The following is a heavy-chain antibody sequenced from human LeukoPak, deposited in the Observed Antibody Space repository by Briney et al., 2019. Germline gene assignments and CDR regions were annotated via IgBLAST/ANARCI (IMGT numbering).Heavy chain of an antibody. V-gene: IGHV3-21*04. CDR1: AFSLNAYN. CDR3: VRDRGTYRPIDY. D-gene: IGHD1-26*01. Sequence: GSLRLSCAASAFSLNAYNMNWVRQAPGKGLEWVSSISYTGTYIYYADSVKGRFTFSRDNAQNSLYLQMNSLRAEDTAIYYCVRDRGTYRPIDYWGQGTLVTVSS. J-gene: IGHJ4*02. CDR2: ISYTGTYI.